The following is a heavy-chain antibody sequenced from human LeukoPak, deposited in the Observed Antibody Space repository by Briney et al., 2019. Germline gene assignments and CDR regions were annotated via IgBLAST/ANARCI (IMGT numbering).Heavy chain of an antibody. J-gene: IGHJ4*02. V-gene: IGHV1-18*01. CDR2: ISPNNGNT. D-gene: IGHD3-22*01. CDR3: ARSDYYDTSGPAHIFDY. Sequence: ASVKVSCKASGYTFTSYGITWVRQAPGQGLEWMAWISPNNGNTNYAQKFQGRVTMTTDTSTSTAYMELRSLRSDDTAVYYCARSDYYDTSGPAHIFDYWGQGALVTVSS. CDR1: GYTFTSYG.